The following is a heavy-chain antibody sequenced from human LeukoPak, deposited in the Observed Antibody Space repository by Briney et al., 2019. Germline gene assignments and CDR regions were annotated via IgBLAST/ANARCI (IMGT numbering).Heavy chain of an antibody. V-gene: IGHV3-7*04. Sequence: GGSLRLSCAVSGLTISKSWMSWVRQAPGKGLEWVANIDPDGSDTYYVDSVKGRFTVSRDNAKNSLYLQMNSLRVEDTGTYYCIRGSSSYWGQGTLVTV. CDR2: IDPDGSDT. CDR1: GLTISKSW. CDR3: IRGSSSY. J-gene: IGHJ4*02.